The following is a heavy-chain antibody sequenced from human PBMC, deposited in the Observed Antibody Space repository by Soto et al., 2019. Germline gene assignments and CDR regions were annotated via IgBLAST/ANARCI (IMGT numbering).Heavy chain of an antibody. V-gene: IGHV3-48*02. Sequence: GGSLRLSCAASGFTFSGYSMNWVRQAPGKGLEWVSYIASTSWNIYYADTVKGRFTISRDNAKNSLYLQMNSLRDEDTAVYYCARGPSAAAPLSDWYFDLWGRGTLVTVSS. D-gene: IGHD2-2*01. J-gene: IGHJ2*01. CDR1: GFTFSGYS. CDR2: IASTSWNI. CDR3: ARGPSAAAPLSDWYFDL.